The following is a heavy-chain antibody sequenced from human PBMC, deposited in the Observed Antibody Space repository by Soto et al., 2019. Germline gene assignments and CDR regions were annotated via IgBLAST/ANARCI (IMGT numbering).Heavy chain of an antibody. CDR1: GYTFTRYY. CDR2: INPSGGST. J-gene: IGHJ4*02. Sequence: ASVKVSCKASGYTFTRYYMHGVRQAPGQGLEWMGIINPSGGSTSYAQKSQGRVTMTREKSTSTVYMELSSLRSEDTAVYYCARAYYYDSSGTYGEAEPIDFDYWGQGTLVTVSS. D-gene: IGHD3-22*01. CDR3: ARAYYYDSSGTYGEAEPIDFDY. V-gene: IGHV1-46*01.